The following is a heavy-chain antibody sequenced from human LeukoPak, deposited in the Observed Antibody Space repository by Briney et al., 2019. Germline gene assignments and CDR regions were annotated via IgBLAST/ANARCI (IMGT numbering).Heavy chain of an antibody. CDR3: ARESYYDSSGYYGHGDY. Sequence: GGSLRLSCAASGFTFSDYYMSWIRQAPGKGLEWVSYTSSSGSTIYYADSVKGRFTISRDNAKNSLYLQMNSLRAEDTAVYYCARESYYDSSGYYGHGDYWCQGTLVTVSS. CDR1: GFTFSDYY. J-gene: IGHJ4*02. CDR2: TSSSGSTI. D-gene: IGHD3-22*01. V-gene: IGHV3-11*01.